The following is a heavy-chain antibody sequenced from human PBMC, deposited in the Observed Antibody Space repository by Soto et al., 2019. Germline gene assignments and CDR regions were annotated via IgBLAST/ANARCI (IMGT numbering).Heavy chain of an antibody. CDR2: IYYSGST. V-gene: IGHV4-31*03. CDR1: GGSISSGGYY. D-gene: IGHD6-13*01. CDR3: ARHGEHSGSWYFDY. Sequence: SENLSLTCTVSGGSISSGGYYWSWIRQHPGKGLEWIGYIYYSGSTYYNTSLKSRGTISVDTSKNQFSLKLSSVTAADAAVYYCARHGEHSGSWYFDYWGQETLVTVSS. J-gene: IGHJ4*02.